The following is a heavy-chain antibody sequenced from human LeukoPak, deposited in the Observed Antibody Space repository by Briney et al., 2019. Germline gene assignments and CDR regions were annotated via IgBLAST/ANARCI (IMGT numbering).Heavy chain of an antibody. V-gene: IGHV3-7*01. CDR3: ARFHSDYFDY. Sequence: SGGSLRLSCAASGFTFSSYRMSWARQAPGKGLEWVANIKEDGSEKDYMDFVKGRFTISRDNAKNSLYLQMNSLRAEDAAVYYCARFHSDYFDYWGQGTLVTVSS. D-gene: IGHD4-11*01. CDR2: IKEDGSEK. CDR1: GFTFSSYR. J-gene: IGHJ4*02.